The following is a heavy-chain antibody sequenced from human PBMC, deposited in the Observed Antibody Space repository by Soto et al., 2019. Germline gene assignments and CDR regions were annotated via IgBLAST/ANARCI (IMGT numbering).Heavy chain of an antibody. D-gene: IGHD3-10*01. J-gene: IGHJ4*02. CDR1: GYTFTSYA. Sequence: ASVKVSCKASGYTFTSYAMHWVRQAPGQSLEWMGWINTGNGKSRYSQNFQGRVTITRDTSISTAYMELSRLRSDDTAVYYCARDARGDEAPMDYWGQGTLVTVSS. CDR2: INTGNGKS. CDR3: ARDARGDEAPMDY. V-gene: IGHV1-3*04.